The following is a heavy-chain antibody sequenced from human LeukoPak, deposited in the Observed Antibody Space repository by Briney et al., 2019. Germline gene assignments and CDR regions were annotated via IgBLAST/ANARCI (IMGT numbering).Heavy chain of an antibody. Sequence: GGSLRLSCAASGFTFDDYAMYWVRQAPGKGLEWVSLISGDGGGTYYADSVKGRFTISRDNSKNSLYLQMNSLRTEDTALYYCAKSSRPGYSYGPLGYWGQGTLVTVSS. V-gene: IGHV3-43*02. D-gene: IGHD5-18*01. CDR1: GFTFDDYA. CDR3: AKSSRPGYSYGPLGY. CDR2: ISGDGGGT. J-gene: IGHJ4*02.